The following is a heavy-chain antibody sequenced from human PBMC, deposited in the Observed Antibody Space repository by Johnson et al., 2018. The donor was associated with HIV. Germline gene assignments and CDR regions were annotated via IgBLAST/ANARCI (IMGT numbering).Heavy chain of an antibody. J-gene: IGHJ3*01. CDR3: ARARMGGILDAFDL. D-gene: IGHD3-10*01. CDR1: GFTFDDYG. CDR2: INWDGTYT. Sequence: VQLVESGGTVIRPGGSLRLSCVASGFTFDDYGMSWVRQAPGKGLEWVSGINWDGTYTGYVGSVKGRFTISRDNGKNSLYLQMNSLRVEDTALYYCARARMGGILDAFDLWGQGTMVIVS. V-gene: IGHV3-20*04.